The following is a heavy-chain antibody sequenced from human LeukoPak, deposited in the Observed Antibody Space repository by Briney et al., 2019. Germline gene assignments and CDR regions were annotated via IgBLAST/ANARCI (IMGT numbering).Heavy chain of an antibody. D-gene: IGHD2-21*02. CDR2: IYYSGST. CDR3: ARHWRNVEMTEFDP. Sequence: KPSETLSLTCTVSGGSISSSSYYWGWIRQPPGKGLEWIGSIYYSGSTYYNPSLKSRVAISVDTSKNQFSLKLSSVTAADTAVYYCARHWRNVEMTEFDPWGQGTLVTVSS. J-gene: IGHJ5*02. CDR1: GGSISSSSYY. V-gene: IGHV4-39*01.